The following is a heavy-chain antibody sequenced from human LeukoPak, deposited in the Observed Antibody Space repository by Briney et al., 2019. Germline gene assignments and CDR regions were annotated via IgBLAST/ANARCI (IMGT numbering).Heavy chain of an antibody. CDR3: ARGQVPAARGHNWFDP. CDR2: INARGDT. D-gene: IGHD2-2*01. CDR1: GWSFNDYY. Sequence: SETLSLTCAVYGWSFNDYYSNWIRQPPGKGLEWIGEINARGDTNYNPSLKSRVTISVDTSKNQFSLSLSSMSAADTAVYYCARGQVPAARGHNWFDPWGQGTLVTVSS. V-gene: IGHV4-34*01. J-gene: IGHJ5*02.